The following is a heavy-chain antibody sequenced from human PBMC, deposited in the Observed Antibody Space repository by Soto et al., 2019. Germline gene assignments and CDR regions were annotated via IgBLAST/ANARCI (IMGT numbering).Heavy chain of an antibody. V-gene: IGHV2-5*02. Sequence: QITLKESGPPLVKPTQTLTLTCTFSGFSLSTSGVGVGWIRQPPGKALEWVALIYWDDDKRYSPSLKSRLTITKDTSKNQVVLTMTNMDPVDTATYYCAHRRRPQFGENWFDPWGQGTLVTVSS. D-gene: IGHD3-10*01. CDR2: IYWDDDK. J-gene: IGHJ5*02. CDR3: AHRRRPQFGENWFDP. CDR1: GFSLSTSGVG.